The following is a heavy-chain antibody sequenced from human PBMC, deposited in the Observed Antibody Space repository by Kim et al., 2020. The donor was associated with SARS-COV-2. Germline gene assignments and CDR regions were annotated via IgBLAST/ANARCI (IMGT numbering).Heavy chain of an antibody. D-gene: IGHD1-26*01. CDR1: GFTFSSYA. J-gene: IGHJ4*02. CDR2: ISGSGGST. V-gene: IGHV3-23*01. CDR3: SKDLGVGATRVGSHNLDY. Sequence: GGSLRLSCAASGFTFSSYAMSWVRQAPGKGLEWVSAISGSGGSTSYADSVKGRFTISRDNSKNTLYLQMNSLRAEDTAVYYCSKDLGVGATRVGSHNLDYWGQGGLAAVSS.